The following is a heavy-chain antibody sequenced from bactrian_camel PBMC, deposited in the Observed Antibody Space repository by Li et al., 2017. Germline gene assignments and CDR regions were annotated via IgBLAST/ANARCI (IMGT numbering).Heavy chain of an antibody. J-gene: IGHJ4*01. CDR2: LATPGGST. V-gene: IGHV3S53*01. CDR1: EVTKC. CDR3: AAKNTGHCSDGSRYIF. Sequence: HVQLVESGGGSVQPGGSLRLSCAASEVTKCMAWFRQAAGKEREGLAFLATPGGSTWTDASVAGRFTISKLHTGNTAYLQMNSLKPEDTAIYLCAAKNTGHCSDGSRYIFWGQ. D-gene: IGHD5*01.